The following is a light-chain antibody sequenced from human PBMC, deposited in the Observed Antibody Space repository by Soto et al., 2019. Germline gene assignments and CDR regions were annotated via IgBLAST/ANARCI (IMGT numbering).Light chain of an antibody. CDR2: EVS. CDR3: ISYTGTSTPYV. J-gene: IGLJ1*01. V-gene: IGLV2-14*01. Sequence: QSVLTQPASVSGSPGQSITISCSGTSSDVGSYDHVAWYQQFPGKTPKLMIYEVSNRPSGVSSRFSGSESGNTASLTISGLQAEDEADYYCISYTGTSTPYVFGSGTKV. CDR1: SSDVGSYDH.